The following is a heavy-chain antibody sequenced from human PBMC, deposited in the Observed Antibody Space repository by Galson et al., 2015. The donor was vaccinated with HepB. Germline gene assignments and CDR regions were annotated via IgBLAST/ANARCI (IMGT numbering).Heavy chain of an antibody. CDR3: ARDLYYYYYGMDV. J-gene: IGHJ6*02. CDR2: INPGGGTT. Sequence: SVKVSCKASGYTFTKFYIHWVRQAPGQGLEWMGIINPGGGTTTYAQRFQGRVTMTGDTSTSTVYMELSSLRCEDTAVYYCARDLYYYYYGMDVWGQGTTVTVSS. V-gene: IGHV1-46*01. CDR1: GYTFTKFY.